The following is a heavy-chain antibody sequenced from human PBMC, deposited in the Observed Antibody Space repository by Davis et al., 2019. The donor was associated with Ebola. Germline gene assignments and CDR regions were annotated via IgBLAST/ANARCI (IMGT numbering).Heavy chain of an antibody. CDR3: AKDGKYSSSWYTFDY. CDR2: ISDAGRKT. V-gene: IGHV3-30*18. D-gene: IGHD6-13*01. J-gene: IGHJ4*02. CDR1: GFIFSSYG. Sequence: PGGSLRLSCAASGFIFSSYGMHWVRQAPGKGLEWVALISDAGRKTYYADSVKGRFTISRDNSKNTLYLQMNSLRAEDTAVYYCAKDGKYSSSWYTFDYWGQGTLVIVSS.